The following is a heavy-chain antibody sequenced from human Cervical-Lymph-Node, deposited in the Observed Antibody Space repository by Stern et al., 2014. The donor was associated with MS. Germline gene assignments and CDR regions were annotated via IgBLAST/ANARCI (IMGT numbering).Heavy chain of an antibody. D-gene: IGHD6-13*01. J-gene: IGHJ4*02. Sequence: EVQLVESGGGLVKPGGSLRLSCGVSGFTFDNYGMSWVRQAPGKGLEWVSSISLSSRYISYADSVKGRFTISRDNAKNSLYLQMNSLRAEDTAVYYCARYEASRSSSWYASLFDYWGQGTLVTVSS. CDR2: ISLSSRYI. CDR3: ARYEASRSSSWYASLFDY. CDR1: GFTFDNYG. V-gene: IGHV3-21*01.